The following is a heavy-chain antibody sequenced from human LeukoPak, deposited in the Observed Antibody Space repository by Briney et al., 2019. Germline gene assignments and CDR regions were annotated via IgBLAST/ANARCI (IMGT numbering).Heavy chain of an antibody. Sequence: SETLSLTCTVSGGFISSSSYYWGWIRQPPGKGLEWIGSIYYSGSTYYNPSLKSRVTISVDTSKNQFSLKLSSVTAADTAVYYCARGVRDGYTLPAFDIWGQGTMVTVSS. J-gene: IGHJ3*02. V-gene: IGHV4-39*07. D-gene: IGHD5-24*01. CDR2: IYYSGST. CDR3: ARGVRDGYTLPAFDI. CDR1: GGFISSSSYY.